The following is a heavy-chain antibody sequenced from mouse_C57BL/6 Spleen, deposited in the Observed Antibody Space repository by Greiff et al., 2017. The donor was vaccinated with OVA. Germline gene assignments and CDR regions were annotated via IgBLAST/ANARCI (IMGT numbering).Heavy chain of an antibody. CDR2: IHPNSGST. J-gene: IGHJ1*03. CDR1: GYTFTSYW. Sequence: QVQLQQPGAELVKPGASVKLSCKASGYTFTSYWMHWVKQRPGQGLEWIGMIHPNSGSTNYNEKFKSKATLTVDKSSSTAYMQLSSLTSEDSAVYYCARCEGYGYFDVWGTGTTVTVSS. CDR3: ARCEGYGYFDV. V-gene: IGHV1-64*01.